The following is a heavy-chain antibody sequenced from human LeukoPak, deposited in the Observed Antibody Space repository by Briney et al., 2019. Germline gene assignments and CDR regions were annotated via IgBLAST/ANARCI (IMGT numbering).Heavy chain of an antibody. CDR3: AKDEKRYCSGGSCYDTLDY. CDR2: IRGNGET. D-gene: IGHD2-15*01. CDR1: GLSFSSFA. Sequence: GGSLKLSCAASGLSFSSFAMSWVRQGPARGLEWVSSIRGNGETFYADSVEGRFTLSSDNSKNTLYLQMNSLRAEDTAVYYCAKDEKRYCSGGSCYDTLDYWGQGTLVTVSS. J-gene: IGHJ4*02. V-gene: IGHV3-23*01.